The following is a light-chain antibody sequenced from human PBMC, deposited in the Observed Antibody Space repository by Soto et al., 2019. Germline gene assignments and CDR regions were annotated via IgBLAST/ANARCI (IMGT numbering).Light chain of an antibody. CDR2: DAS. CDR3: QQRSNWPRLT. J-gene: IGKJ4*01. CDR1: QSISSF. Sequence: EIVLKQSPATLSLTTGERATLSCRASQSISSFLAWYQQKPGQAPRLLIYDASNRATGIPARFSGSGSGTDFTLTISSLEPEDFAVYYCQQRSNWPRLTFGGGTKVDIK. V-gene: IGKV3-11*01.